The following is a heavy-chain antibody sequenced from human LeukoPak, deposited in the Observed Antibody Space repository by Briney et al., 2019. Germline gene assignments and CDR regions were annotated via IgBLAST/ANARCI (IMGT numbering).Heavy chain of an antibody. CDR3: ARDASWFGEAVDYYYYYGMDV. J-gene: IGHJ6*02. CDR2: INPNSGGT. V-gene: IGHV1-2*02. Sequence: ASVKVSCKASGYTFTSYYMHWVRQAPGQGLEWMGWINPNSGGTNYAQKFQGRVTMTRDTSISTAYMELSRLRSDDTAVYYCARDASWFGEAVDYYYYYGMDVWGQGTTVTVSS. CDR1: GYTFTSYY. D-gene: IGHD3-10*01.